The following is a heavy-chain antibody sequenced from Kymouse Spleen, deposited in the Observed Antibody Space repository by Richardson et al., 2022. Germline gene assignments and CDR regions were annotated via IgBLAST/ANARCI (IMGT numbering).Heavy chain of an antibody. V-gene: IGHV4-61*01. CDR1: GGSVSSGSYY. D-gene: IGHD6-6*01. CDR2: IYYSGST. CDR3: AREGIAARYFDY. J-gene: IGHJ4*02. Sequence: QVQLQESGPGLVKPSETLSLTCTVSGGSVSSGSYYWSWIRQPPGKGLEWIGYIYYSGSTNYNPSLKSRVTISVDTSKNQFSLKLSSVTAADTAVYYCAREGIAARYFDYWGQGTLVTVSS.